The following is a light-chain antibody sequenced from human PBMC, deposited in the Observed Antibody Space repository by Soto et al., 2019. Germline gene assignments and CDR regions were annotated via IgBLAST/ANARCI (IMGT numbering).Light chain of an antibody. CDR2: GVS. V-gene: IGLV2-11*01. J-gene: IGLJ3*02. CDR3: CSYAGSYPGV. CDR1: SSDVGGYNY. Sequence: QSALTQPRSVSGSPGQSVTISCTGTSSDVGGYNYVSWYQHHPGKAPKLMIYGVSKRPSGVPDRFSGSKSGNTASLTISGLQAEDEADYYCCSYAGSYPGVFGGGTKLTVL.